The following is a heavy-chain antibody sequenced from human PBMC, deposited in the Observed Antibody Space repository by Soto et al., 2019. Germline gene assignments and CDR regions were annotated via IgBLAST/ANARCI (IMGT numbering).Heavy chain of an antibody. D-gene: IGHD4-4*01. CDR3: ARCQVNYMRAPYSFDS. Sequence: GASVKVSCKTSGGTFADSAFSWVRQVPGQGPEWMGGIIPVLDTANYAQKFLGRLTIVADESTNTVHMELTGLRSGDTAMYFCARCQVNYMRAPYSFDSWHQGTLVTLSS. CDR2: IIPVLDTA. CDR1: GGTFADSA. V-gene: IGHV1-69*13. J-gene: IGHJ4*02.